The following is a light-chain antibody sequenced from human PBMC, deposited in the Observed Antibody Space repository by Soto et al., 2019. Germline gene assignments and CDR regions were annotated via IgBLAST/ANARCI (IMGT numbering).Light chain of an antibody. Sequence: QSVLTQPASVSGSPGQSITISCTGTSSDVGAYNFVSWHQQHPGKDPKLMIYNVYDRPSGISYRFSGSKSGNTASLTIYGLQGEDEADYYCSAYTVSRTYVFGTGTKVTVL. J-gene: IGLJ1*01. CDR1: SSDVGAYNF. V-gene: IGLV2-14*03. CDR2: NVY. CDR3: SAYTVSRTYV.